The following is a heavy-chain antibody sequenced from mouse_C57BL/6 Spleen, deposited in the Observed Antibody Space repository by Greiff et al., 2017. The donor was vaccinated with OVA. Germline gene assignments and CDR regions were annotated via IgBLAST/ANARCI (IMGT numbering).Heavy chain of an antibody. CDR3: AKGSYSNYPDY. CDR1: GYAFSSYW. D-gene: IGHD2-5*01. Sequence: QVHVKQSGAELVKPGASVKISCKASGYAFSSYWMNWVKQRPGKGLEWIGQIYPGDGDTNYNGKFKGKATLTADKSSSTAYMQLSSLTSEDSAVYFCAKGSYSNYPDYWGQGTTLTVSS. CDR2: IYPGDGDT. V-gene: IGHV1-80*01. J-gene: IGHJ2*01.